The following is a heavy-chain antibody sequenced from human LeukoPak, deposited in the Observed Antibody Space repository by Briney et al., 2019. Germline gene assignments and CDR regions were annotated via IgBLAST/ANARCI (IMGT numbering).Heavy chain of an antibody. V-gene: IGHV3-74*01. D-gene: IGHD3-10*01. CDR1: GSTFSSYW. J-gene: IGHJ3*01. Sequence: GGSLRLSCAASGSTFSSYWMHWVRQAPGKGLVWVSRINTDGSSSSYADSVKGRFTISRDNAKNTLYLQMNSLRAEDTAVYYCARGPDPVVRGPRRAFDLWGQGTMVTVSS. CDR3: ARGPDPVVRGPRRAFDL. CDR2: INTDGSSS.